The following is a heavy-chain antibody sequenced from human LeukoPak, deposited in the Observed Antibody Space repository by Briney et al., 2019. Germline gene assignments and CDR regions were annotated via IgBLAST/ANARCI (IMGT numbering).Heavy chain of an antibody. Sequence: SETLSLTCTVSSGSITGYYWAWIRQPPGKGLEWIGYIQYSGTTEYNPSLASRASISVGTAKDQFSLNLRSVTAADTAVYYCARDRAAGTLDFWGQGTLVTVSS. CDR2: IQYSGTT. D-gene: IGHD6-13*01. CDR3: ARDRAAGTLDF. CDR1: SGSITGYY. J-gene: IGHJ4*02. V-gene: IGHV4-59*01.